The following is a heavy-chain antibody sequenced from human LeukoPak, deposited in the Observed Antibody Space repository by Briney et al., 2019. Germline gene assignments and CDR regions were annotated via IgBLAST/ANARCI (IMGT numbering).Heavy chain of an antibody. D-gene: IGHD2-21*01. J-gene: IGHJ4*02. V-gene: IGHV3-21*01. CDR2: ISTSSSYI. CDR1: EFTFGDYG. Sequence: PGGSPRLSCLGSEFTFGDYGLTWVRQAPGKGLEWVSSISTSSSYIYYADSVKGRFTISRNNAKNSLYLQMNSLRAEDTAVYYCARGSDNYGGYVDYWGQGTLVTVSS. CDR3: ARGSDNYGGYVDY.